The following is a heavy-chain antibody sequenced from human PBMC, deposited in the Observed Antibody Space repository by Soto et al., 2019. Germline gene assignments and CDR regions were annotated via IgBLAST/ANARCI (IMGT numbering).Heavy chain of an antibody. V-gene: IGHV4-31*03. CDR3: ARDLSSGWYNSFDY. CDR2: IYYSGST. Sequence: QVQLQESGPGLVKPSQTLSLTCTVSGGSISSGGYYWSWIRQHPGKGLEWIGYIYYSGSTYYNPSLTSRVTISVDTSKTHFSLKLRSVTAADTAVYYCARDLSSGWYNSFDYWGQGTLVTVSS. J-gene: IGHJ4*02. D-gene: IGHD6-19*01. CDR1: GGSISSGGYY.